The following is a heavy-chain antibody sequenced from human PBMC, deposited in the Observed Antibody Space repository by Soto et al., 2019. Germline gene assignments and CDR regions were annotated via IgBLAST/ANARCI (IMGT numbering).Heavy chain of an antibody. CDR1: GGTFTTYA. CDR2: IIPMYNKP. D-gene: IGHD4-4*01. CDR3: ARGYSGGYYYAMDV. V-gene: IGHV1-69*01. Sequence: QVQLVQSGAEVKKPGSSVRVSCQASGGTFTTYAFNWVRQAPGQGLEWMGGIIPMYNKPNYAPNFLGRVTISADPSTSTAYMELTNLRSEDTAVYFCARGYSGGYYYAMDVWGQGTTVTVSS. J-gene: IGHJ6*02.